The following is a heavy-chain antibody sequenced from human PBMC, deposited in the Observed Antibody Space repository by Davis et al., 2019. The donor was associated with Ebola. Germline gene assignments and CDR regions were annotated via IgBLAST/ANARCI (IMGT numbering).Heavy chain of an antibody. D-gene: IGHD2-21*01. CDR3: AREVPFCGGDCLDY. Sequence: PGGSLRLSCAASGLTFSRSWMNWVRQTPGKGLEWVANINEDGADKYYVDSVRGRFTISRDNAKNSLFLQMNSLTAEDTALYYCAREVPFCGGDCLDYWGQGTLVTVSS. J-gene: IGHJ4*02. V-gene: IGHV3-7*01. CDR2: INEDGADK. CDR1: GLTFSRSW.